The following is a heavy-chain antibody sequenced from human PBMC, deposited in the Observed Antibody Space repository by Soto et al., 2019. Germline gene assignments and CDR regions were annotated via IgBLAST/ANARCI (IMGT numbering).Heavy chain of an antibody. J-gene: IGHJ4*02. CDR3: VKNKNLSGSSGAFDY. D-gene: IGHD6-25*01. Sequence: GGSLRLSCSASGFTFSSYAMHWVRQAPGKGLEYVSAISSNGGSTYYADSVKGRFTISRDNSKNTLYLQMSSLRAEDTAVYYCVKNKNLSGSSGAFDYWGQGTLVTVSS. V-gene: IGHV3-64D*08. CDR1: GFTFSSYA. CDR2: ISSNGGST.